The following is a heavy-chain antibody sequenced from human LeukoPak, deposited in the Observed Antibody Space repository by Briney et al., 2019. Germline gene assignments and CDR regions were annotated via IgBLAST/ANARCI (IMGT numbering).Heavy chain of an antibody. J-gene: IGHJ4*02. CDR2: IYYSGST. V-gene: IGHV4-59*08. CDR1: GGSISSYY. Sequence: SETLSLTCTVSGGSISSYYWSWIRQPPGKGLEWIGYIYYSGSTNYNPSLKSRVTISVDTSKNQFSLKLSSVTAADTAVYYCARARYYYDSSSYYSYFDYWGQGTLVTVSS. D-gene: IGHD3-22*01. CDR3: ARARYYYDSSSYYSYFDY.